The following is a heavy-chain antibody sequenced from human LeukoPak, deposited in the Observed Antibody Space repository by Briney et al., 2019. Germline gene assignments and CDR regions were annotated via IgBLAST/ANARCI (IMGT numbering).Heavy chain of an antibody. CDR2: IRSKTNSYAT. J-gene: IGHJ4*02. Sequence: GGSLRLSCAASGFTFSGSGMHWVRQASGKGLEWVGRIRSKTNSYATAYAASVKGRFTISRDDSKNTAYLQMNSLKTEDTAVYYCASGFLGTLGWGQGTLVTVSS. D-gene: IGHD7-27*01. CDR1: GFTFSGSG. V-gene: IGHV3-73*01. CDR3: ASGFLGTLG.